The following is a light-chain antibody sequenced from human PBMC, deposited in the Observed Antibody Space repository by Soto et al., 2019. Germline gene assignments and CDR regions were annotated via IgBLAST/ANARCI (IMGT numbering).Light chain of an antibody. CDR2: AAS. J-gene: IGKJ4*01. V-gene: IGKV1-27*01. CDR3: QEYKNAPLT. CDR1: QDISNY. Sequence: DIQMTQSPSSLSASVGDRVTITCRASQDISNYLAWYQQKPGKVPKLLIYAASSLQSGVPSRLSGSGSGTDFTLTISSLQPEDVATYYCQEYKNAPLTFGGGTKVEIK.